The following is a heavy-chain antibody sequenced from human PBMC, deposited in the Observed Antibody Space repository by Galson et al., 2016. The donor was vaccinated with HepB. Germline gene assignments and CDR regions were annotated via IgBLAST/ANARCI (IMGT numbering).Heavy chain of an antibody. Sequence: TLSLTCAVYGGSFSGYYWNWIRQPPGKGLEWIGEINRSGSTNYNPSLKSRVTISVDTSKNQFSLNLRSATTTDTAVYFCARDSLTLTNIQGIVKTRAADYYYDLDVWGKGTTVTVSS. J-gene: IGHJ6*04. CDR2: INRSGST. D-gene: IGHD2/OR15-2a*01. CDR1: GGSFSGYY. V-gene: IGHV4-34*01. CDR3: ARDSLTLTNIQGIVKTRAADYYYDLDV.